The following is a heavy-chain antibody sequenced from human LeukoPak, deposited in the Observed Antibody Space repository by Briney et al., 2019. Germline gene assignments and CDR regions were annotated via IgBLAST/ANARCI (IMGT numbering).Heavy chain of an antibody. CDR2: IHPGGSDT. D-gene: IGHD6-13*01. Sequence: GAALETSLKCSGSFFTYYWIGLGRPVPGEGLGGVGIIHPGGSDTRHSPSFEGQVTISPDNSINTAYLQWSSLKASDNAMYYCERQKQQLARLDYWGQGTLVTVSS. J-gene: IGHJ4*02. CDR3: ERQKQQLARLDY. V-gene: IGHV5-51*01. CDR1: GSFFTYYW.